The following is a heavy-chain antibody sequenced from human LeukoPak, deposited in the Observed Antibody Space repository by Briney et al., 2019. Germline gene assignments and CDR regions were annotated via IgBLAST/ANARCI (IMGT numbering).Heavy chain of an antibody. CDR3: ARGEISGYSYYFDY. D-gene: IGHD6-25*01. CDR1: GGSISSGDYY. CDR2: IYYSGST. Sequence: PSETLSLTGTVSGGSISSGDYYWSWIRQPPGRGLGWVGYIYYSGSTYYNPSLKSRVTISVDTSKNQFSLKLSSVTAADTAVYYCARGEISGYSYYFDYWGQGTLVTVSS. V-gene: IGHV4-30-4*08. J-gene: IGHJ4*02.